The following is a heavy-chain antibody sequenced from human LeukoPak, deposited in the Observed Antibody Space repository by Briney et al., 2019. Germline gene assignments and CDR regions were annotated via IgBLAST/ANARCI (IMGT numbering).Heavy chain of an antibody. J-gene: IGHJ5*02. Sequence: GASVKVSCKASGYIFTDYYLHWVRQAPGQGLEWMGWINPGSGDTHYAQNFEGRVTLTRDTSTNTVSMELSRLRSDDTAVYYCARGGTWEISLAWFDPWGQGTLVTVSS. V-gene: IGHV1-2*02. CDR2: INPGSGDT. D-gene: IGHD3-16*02. CDR3: ARGGTWEISLAWFDP. CDR1: GYIFTDYY.